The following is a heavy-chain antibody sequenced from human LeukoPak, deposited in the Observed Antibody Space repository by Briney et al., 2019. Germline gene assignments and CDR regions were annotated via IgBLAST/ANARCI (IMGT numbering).Heavy chain of an antibody. Sequence: GGSLRLSCAASGFTFSSYSMNWVRQAPGKGLEWVSYISSSSSTIYYADSVKGRFTISRDNAKNSLYLQMNSLRAEDTAVYYCAREWELPKGYMDVWGKGTTVTVSS. D-gene: IGHD1-26*01. V-gene: IGHV3-48*01. J-gene: IGHJ6*03. CDR1: GFTFSSYS. CDR3: AREWELPKGYMDV. CDR2: ISSSSSTI.